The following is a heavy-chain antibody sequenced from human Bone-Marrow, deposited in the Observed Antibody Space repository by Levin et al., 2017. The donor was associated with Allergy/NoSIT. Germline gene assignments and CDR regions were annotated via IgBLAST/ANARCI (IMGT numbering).Heavy chain of an antibody. V-gene: IGHV4-59*01. CDR3: SFCKGVPVSELFEDWYFDL. Sequence: SETLSLTCTVSGASISDYYWSWIRQSPGKGLEYIGYISSTGSTNYNPSLKSRVTMSVDTSKNQFSLKLTSVTAAYTALSFCSFCKGVPVSELFEDWYFDLWGRGSLVRVSS. D-gene: IGHD2-8*01. CDR1: GASISDYY. J-gene: IGHJ2*01. CDR2: ISSTGST.